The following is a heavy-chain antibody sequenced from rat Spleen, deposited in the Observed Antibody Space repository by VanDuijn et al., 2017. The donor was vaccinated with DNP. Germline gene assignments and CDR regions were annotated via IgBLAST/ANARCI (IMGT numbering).Heavy chain of an antibody. D-gene: IGHD1-4*01. V-gene: IGHV5-22*01. Sequence: EVHLVESGGDLVQPGRSLKLSCAASGFTFSDYYMAWVRQAPTKGLEWVAYTSYDGGSTYNGDSVKGRFTISRDNAKSTLYLQMNSLRYEDMATYYCARHVLPLRVWDYWGQGVMVTVSS. CDR2: TSYDGGST. J-gene: IGHJ2*01. CDR3: ARHVLPLRVWDY. CDR1: GFTFSDYY.